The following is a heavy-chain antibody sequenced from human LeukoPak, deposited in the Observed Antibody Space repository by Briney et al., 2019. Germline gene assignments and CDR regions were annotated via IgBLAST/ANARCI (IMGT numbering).Heavy chain of an antibody. Sequence: SETLSLTCTVSGGSISSSSYYWGWIRQPPGKGLEWIGTIYYSGSTYYNPSLKSRVTISVDTSKNQFSLKLSSVTAADTAVYYCARHRSGWLQSSFDYWGQGTLVTVSS. D-gene: IGHD5-24*01. V-gene: IGHV4-39*07. CDR2: IYYSGST. J-gene: IGHJ4*02. CDR3: ARHRSGWLQSSFDY. CDR1: GGSISSSSYY.